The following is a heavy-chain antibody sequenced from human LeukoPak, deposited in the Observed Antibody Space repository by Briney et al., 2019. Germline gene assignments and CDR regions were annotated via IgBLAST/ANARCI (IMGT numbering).Heavy chain of an antibody. D-gene: IGHD3-22*01. CDR2: ISHSGST. Sequence: PSETLSLTCAVYGGSFTGYYWSWIRQPPGKGLEWIGEISHSGSTNYNPSLKSRVTISVDTSKNQFSLKLSSVTAADTAVYYCARQVVVITLMGYYYMDVWGKGTTVTVSS. V-gene: IGHV4-34*01. CDR1: GGSFTGYY. J-gene: IGHJ6*03. CDR3: ARQVVVITLMGYYYMDV.